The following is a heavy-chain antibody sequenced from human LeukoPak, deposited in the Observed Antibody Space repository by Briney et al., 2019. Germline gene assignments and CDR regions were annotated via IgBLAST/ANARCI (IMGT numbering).Heavy chain of an antibody. Sequence: SETLSLTCTVSGGSISGYYWSWIRQPPGKGLEWIGYIYYSGITYYYPSLKSRVTISVDTSKNQFSLKLSSVTAADTAVYSCARDLDYFDSWGQGTLVTVSS. J-gene: IGHJ4*02. V-gene: IGHV4-59*01. D-gene: IGHD3-16*01. CDR1: GGSISGYY. CDR2: IYYSGIT. CDR3: ARDLDYFDS.